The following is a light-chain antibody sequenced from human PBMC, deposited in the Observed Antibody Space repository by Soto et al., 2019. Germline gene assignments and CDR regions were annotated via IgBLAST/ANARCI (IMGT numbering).Light chain of an antibody. CDR2: DAS. J-gene: IGKJ1*01. Sequence: DIQMTQSPSTLSASVGDRVTISCRASQSISNWLAWYQQKPGKAPKLLIYDASSLESGVPSRFSGSGSGTEFTLTISSLQPDDFATYYCQQYNSYSTWTFGQGTKVELK. CDR3: QQYNSYSTWT. CDR1: QSISNW. V-gene: IGKV1-5*01.